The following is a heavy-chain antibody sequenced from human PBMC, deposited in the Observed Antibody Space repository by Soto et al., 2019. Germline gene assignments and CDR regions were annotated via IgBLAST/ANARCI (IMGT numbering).Heavy chain of an antibody. J-gene: IGHJ6*03. CDR2: ISWNSGRI. V-gene: IGHV3-9*01. CDR3: ARDGGTSLTNYNYYYMDG. Sequence: GGSLRLSCAASGFTFDDYAMHWVRQVPGKGLEWVSGISWNSGRIGYADSVRGRFTISRDNAKNSLYLQINSLRAEDTALYYCARDGGTSLTNYNYYYMDGWGKGTTVTVSS. CDR1: GFTFDDYA. D-gene: IGHD3-16*01.